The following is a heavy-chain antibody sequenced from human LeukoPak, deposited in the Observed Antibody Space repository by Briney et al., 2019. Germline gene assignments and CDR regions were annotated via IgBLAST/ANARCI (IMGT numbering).Heavy chain of an antibody. CDR3: ARFAEYCSSTSCPVGYYYYYMDV. D-gene: IGHD2-2*01. CDR2: IYSGGST. CDR1: GFTVSSNY. V-gene: IGHV3-66*01. Sequence: GGSLRLSCAASGFTVSSNYMSWVRQAPGKGLEWVSVIYSGGSTYYADSVKGRFTISRDNSKNMLYIQMNSLGAEDTAVYYCARFAEYCSSTSCPVGYYYYYMDVWGKGTTVTVSS. J-gene: IGHJ6*03.